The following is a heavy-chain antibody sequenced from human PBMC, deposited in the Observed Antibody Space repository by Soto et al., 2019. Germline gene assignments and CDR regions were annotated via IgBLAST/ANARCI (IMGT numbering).Heavy chain of an antibody. V-gene: IGHV3-21*01. CDR1: GFTFSSYS. Sequence: GGSLRLSCAASGFTFSSYSMNWVRQAPGKGLEWVSSISSSSSYIYYADSVKGRFTISRDNAKNSLYLQMNSLRAEDTAVYYCARDGYYYDRSGGSCNWFDPWGQGTLVTVSS. CDR2: ISSSSSYI. D-gene: IGHD3-22*01. CDR3: ARDGYYYDRSGGSCNWFDP. J-gene: IGHJ5*02.